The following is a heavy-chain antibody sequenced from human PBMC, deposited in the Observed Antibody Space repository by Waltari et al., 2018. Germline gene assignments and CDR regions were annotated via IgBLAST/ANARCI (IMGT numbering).Heavy chain of an antibody. CDR3: AIEERIAARPWGY. CDR1: GGSISSSSYY. J-gene: IGHJ4*02. Sequence: QLQLQESGPGLVKPSETLSLTCTVSGGSISSSSYYWGWIRQPPGKGLEWIGSIYYSGSTYYNPSLKSRVTISVDTSKNQFSLKLSSVTAADTAVYYCAIEERIAARPWGYWGQGTLVTVSS. D-gene: IGHD6-6*01. V-gene: IGHV4-39*01. CDR2: IYYSGST.